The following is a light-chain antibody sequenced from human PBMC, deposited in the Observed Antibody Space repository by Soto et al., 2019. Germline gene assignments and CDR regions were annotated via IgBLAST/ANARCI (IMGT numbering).Light chain of an antibody. CDR3: QQYNTQST. Sequence: PGERATLSCRARQSVSSIYLAWYQQKPGQAPRLLIYHASARATGIPARFSGSGSGTEFTLTISGLQSEDFATYCCQQYNTQSTFGQGTRLEI. V-gene: IGKV3-15*01. J-gene: IGKJ5*01. CDR2: HAS. CDR1: QSVSSIY.